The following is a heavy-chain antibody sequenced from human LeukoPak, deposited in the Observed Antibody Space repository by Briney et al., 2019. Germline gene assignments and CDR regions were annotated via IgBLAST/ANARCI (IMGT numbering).Heavy chain of an antibody. CDR1: GGSFSGFY. Sequence: SETLSLTCAVYGGSFSGFYWTWIRQPPGKGLEWIGEIDQSGSTNYNPSLRSRVTLSVDTSKNQFSLNLNSVTAADTAVYYCARAVIIFGAAVAKGFDCWGQGTLVTVSS. J-gene: IGHJ4*02. D-gene: IGHD3-3*01. CDR3: ARAVIIFGAAVAKGFDC. V-gene: IGHV4-34*01. CDR2: IDQSGST.